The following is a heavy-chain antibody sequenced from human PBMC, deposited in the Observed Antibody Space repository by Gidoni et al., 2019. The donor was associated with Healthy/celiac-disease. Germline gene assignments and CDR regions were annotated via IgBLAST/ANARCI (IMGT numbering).Heavy chain of an antibody. D-gene: IGHD3-9*01. Sequence: EVQLVESGGGLVQPGGSLRLSCAVSGFTFSSYEMNWVRQAPGKGLVWVSYISSSGSTIYYADSVKGRFTIARDNAKNSLYLQMNSLRAEDTAVYYCARGVRYVDWLSYYFDYWGQGTLVTVSS. CDR3: ARGVRYVDWLSYYFDY. V-gene: IGHV3-48*03. J-gene: IGHJ4*02. CDR1: GFTFSSYE. CDR2: ISSSGSTI.